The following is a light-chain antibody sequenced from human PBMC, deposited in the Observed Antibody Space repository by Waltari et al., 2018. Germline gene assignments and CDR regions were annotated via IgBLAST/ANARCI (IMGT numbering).Light chain of an antibody. V-gene: IGKV4-1*01. CDR3: QQYYDSPLT. CDR1: ESVLFSSRNENH. CDR2: WAS. Sequence: DIVMTQSPDSLAVSLGERATINCKSSESVLFSSRNENHLAWYQQKPGHPPKLLLYWASTRRSGVPDRFSGSGSGTDFTLTISSLQAEDVAIYYCQQYYDSPLTFGGGTKVEIK. J-gene: IGKJ4*01.